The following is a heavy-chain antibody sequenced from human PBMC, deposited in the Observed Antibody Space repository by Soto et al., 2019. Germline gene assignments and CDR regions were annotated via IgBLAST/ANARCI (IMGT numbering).Heavy chain of an antibody. CDR2: IGRDGSAK. Sequence: QVQLVESGGAVVQPGRSLRLSCAASGFTFGAYGMHWVRQSPGKGLEWVAVIGRDGSAKVYTDSVKGRFTMSRDNSMNTLHMQMDSLREEDTAAYYCAREAAHGNWYLDLWGRGTLVTVSS. CDR1: GFTFGAYG. J-gene: IGHJ2*01. V-gene: IGHV3-30*03. CDR3: AREAAHGNWYLDL.